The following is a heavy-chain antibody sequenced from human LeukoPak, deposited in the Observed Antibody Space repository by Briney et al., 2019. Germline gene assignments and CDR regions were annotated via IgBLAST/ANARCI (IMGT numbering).Heavy chain of an antibody. D-gene: IGHD5-24*01. CDR3: ARQVEMATIIYYYYGMDV. CDR1: GGSFSGYY. V-gene: IGHV4-34*01. J-gene: IGHJ6*02. CDR2: INHSGST. Sequence: SETLSLTCAVYGGSFSGYYWSWIRQPPGKGLEWIGEINHSGSTNYNPSPKSRVTISVDTSKNQFSLKLSSVTAADTAVYYCARQVEMATIIYYYYGMDVWGRGTTVTVSS.